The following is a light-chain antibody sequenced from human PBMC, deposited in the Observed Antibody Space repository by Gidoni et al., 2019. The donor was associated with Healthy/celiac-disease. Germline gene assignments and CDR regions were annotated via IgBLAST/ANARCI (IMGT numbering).Light chain of an antibody. CDR2: GAS. Sequence: EIVLTQSTGTLSLSPGERATLSCRASQSVSSSYLAWYQQKPGQAPRLLIYGASSGSGTDFTLTISRLEPKDFAVYYCQQYGSSPTLTFGGGTKVEIK. J-gene: IGKJ4*01. V-gene: IGKV3-20*01. CDR3: QQYGSSPTLT. CDR1: QSVSSSY.